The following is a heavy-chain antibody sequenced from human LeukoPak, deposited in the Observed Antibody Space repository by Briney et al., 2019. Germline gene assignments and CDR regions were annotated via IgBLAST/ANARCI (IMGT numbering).Heavy chain of an antibody. J-gene: IGHJ4*02. CDR3: ARDKIVGPTTLDY. D-gene: IGHD1-26*01. V-gene: IGHV3-7*01. CDR1: GFTFNDYW. CDR2: IKQDGSEK. Sequence: TGGSLRLSCAASGFTFNDYWMSWVRQSPEKGLEWVANIKQDGSEKYYVDSVKGRFTISRDNAKNSLYLQMNSLRAGDTAVYYCARDKIVGPTTLDYWGQGTLVTVSS.